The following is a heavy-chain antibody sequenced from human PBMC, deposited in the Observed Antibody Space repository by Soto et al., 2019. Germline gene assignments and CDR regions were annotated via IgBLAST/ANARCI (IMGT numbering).Heavy chain of an antibody. J-gene: IGHJ6*02. CDR2: ISYDGSNK. CDR3: ARGARIRVPRIAAAGSVSRDYYYYGMDV. V-gene: IGHV3-30-3*01. D-gene: IGHD6-13*01. Sequence: QVQLVESGGGVVQPGRSLRLSCAASGFTFSSYAMHWVRQAPGKGLEWVAVISYDGSNKYYADSVKGRFTISRDNSKNTLYLQMNSLRAEDTAVYYCARGARIRVPRIAAAGSVSRDYYYYGMDVWGQGTTVTVSS. CDR1: GFTFSSYA.